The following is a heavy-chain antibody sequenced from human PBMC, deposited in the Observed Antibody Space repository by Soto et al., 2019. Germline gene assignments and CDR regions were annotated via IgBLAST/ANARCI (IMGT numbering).Heavy chain of an antibody. CDR1: GFTFSSYA. CDR2: ISYDGSNK. D-gene: IGHD4-17*01. CDR3: ARAKEGSDSGYYYYYGMDV. J-gene: IGHJ6*02. Sequence: GGSLRLSCAASGFTFSSYAMHWVRQAPGKGLEWVAVISYDGSNKYYADSVKGRFTISRDNSKNTLYLQMNSLRAEDTAVYYCARAKEGSDSGYYYYYGMDVWGQGTTVTVSS. V-gene: IGHV3-30-3*01.